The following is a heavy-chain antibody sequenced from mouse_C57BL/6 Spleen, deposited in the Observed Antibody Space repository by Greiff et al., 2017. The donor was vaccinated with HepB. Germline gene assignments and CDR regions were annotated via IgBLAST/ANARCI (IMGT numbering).Heavy chain of an antibody. J-gene: IGHJ1*03. CDR3: ARRTGYFDV. Sequence: EVMLVESGGGLVQPGGSLKLSCAASGFTFSDYYMYWVRQTPEKRLEWVAYISNGGGSTYYPDTVKGRFTISRDNAKNTLYLQMSRLKSEDTAMYYCARRTGYFDVWGTGTTVTVSS. V-gene: IGHV5-12*01. CDR1: GFTFSDYY. CDR2: ISNGGGST.